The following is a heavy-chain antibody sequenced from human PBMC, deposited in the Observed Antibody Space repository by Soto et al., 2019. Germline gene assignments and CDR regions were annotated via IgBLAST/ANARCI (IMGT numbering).Heavy chain of an antibody. CDR2: IKSKTDGGTT. CDR3: TTEGLPMTTVTTGGVVGWFDP. V-gene: IGHV3-15*01. J-gene: IGHJ5*02. Sequence: GGSLRLSCAASGFTFSNAWMSWVRQAPGKGLEWVGRIKSKTDGGTTDYAAPVKRRFTISRDDSKNTLYLPMNSPKTQDTAVYYCTTEGLPMTTVTTGGVVGWFDPWGQGTLVTVSS. D-gene: IGHD4-4*01. CDR1: GFTFSNAW.